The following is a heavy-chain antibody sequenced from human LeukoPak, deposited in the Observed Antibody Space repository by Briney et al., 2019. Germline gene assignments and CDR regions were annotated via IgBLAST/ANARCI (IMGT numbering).Heavy chain of an antibody. V-gene: IGHV3-30*02. Sequence: GGSLRLSCAASGFTFNTYGIHWARQAPGKGLEWVAFIRYDGSKTHYADSVKGRFTISRDNSKNTLYLQMNSLRGEDTAVYYCARDGLRFLEWLSWYWGQGTLVTVSS. D-gene: IGHD3-3*01. CDR3: ARDGLRFLEWLSWY. J-gene: IGHJ4*02. CDR2: IRYDGSKT. CDR1: GFTFNTYG.